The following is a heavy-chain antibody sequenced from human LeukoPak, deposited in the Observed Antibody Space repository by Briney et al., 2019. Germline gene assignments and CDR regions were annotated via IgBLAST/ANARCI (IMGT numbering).Heavy chain of an antibody. CDR3: AGNYYDSSGPFS. D-gene: IGHD3-22*01. CDR1: GGSFSGYY. V-gene: IGHV4-34*01. Sequence: PSETLSLTCAAYGGSFSGYYWSWIRQPPGKGLEWIGEINHSGSTNYNPSLKSRVTISVDTSKNQFSLKLSSVTAADTAVYYCAGNYYDSSGPFSWSQGTLVTVSS. J-gene: IGHJ4*02. CDR2: INHSGST.